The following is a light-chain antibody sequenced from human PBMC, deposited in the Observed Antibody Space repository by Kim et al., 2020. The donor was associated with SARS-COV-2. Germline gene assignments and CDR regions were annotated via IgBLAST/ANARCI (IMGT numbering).Light chain of an antibody. J-gene: IGKJ2*01. CDR3: QQYDNVPPT. CDR2: DAS. Sequence: DIQMTQSPSSVSASVGDRVTITCQATQDVKFYLNWYQQKPGRAPKLLIYDASHLQTGVPSRFSGSGSGTDFTFTISSLQPGDVATYDCQQYDNVPPTFGQGTKLEI. CDR1: QDVKFY. V-gene: IGKV1-33*01.